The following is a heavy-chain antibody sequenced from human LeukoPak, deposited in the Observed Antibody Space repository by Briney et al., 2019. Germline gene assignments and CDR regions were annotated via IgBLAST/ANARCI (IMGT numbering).Heavy chain of an antibody. CDR2: ILYDGNNK. CDR1: GFTFSNYG. J-gene: IGHJ5*02. CDR3: ARDGLVRGVIAYNWFDP. V-gene: IGHV3-30*03. D-gene: IGHD3-10*01. Sequence: PGRSLRLSCAASGFTFSNYGMYWVRQAPGKGLEWVAVILYDGNNKYYVDSVKGRFTISRDNSKNTLYLQMNSLRADDTAVYYCARDGLVRGVIAYNWFDPWGQGTLVTVSS.